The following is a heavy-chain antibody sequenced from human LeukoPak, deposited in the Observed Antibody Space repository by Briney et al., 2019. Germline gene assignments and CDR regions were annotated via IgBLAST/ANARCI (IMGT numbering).Heavy chain of an antibody. D-gene: IGHD4-17*01. CDR2: LHTSGST. Sequence: SETLSLTCTVSGGSISGYYWSWIRQPAGEGLEWIGRLHTSGSTHYNPSLKSRVIMSVDTSKNQFSLKLSSVTAADTAVYYCARDFGYGDYFFDDWGQGTLVTVSS. J-gene: IGHJ4*02. V-gene: IGHV4-4*07. CDR3: ARDFGYGDYFFDD. CDR1: GGSISGYY.